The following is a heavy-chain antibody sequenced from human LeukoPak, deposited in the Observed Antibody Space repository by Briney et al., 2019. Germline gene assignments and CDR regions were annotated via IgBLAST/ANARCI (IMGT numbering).Heavy chain of an antibody. D-gene: IGHD2-15*01. Sequence: SETLSLTCTVSGGSISSYYWSWIRQPPGKGLEWIGYIYYSGSTNYNPSLKSRVTISVDTSKNQFSLKLSSVTAADTAVYYCARDPTLGYCSGGSCPHFDYWGQGTLVTVSS. CDR1: GGSISSYY. V-gene: IGHV4-59*01. CDR3: ARDPTLGYCSGGSCPHFDY. CDR2: IYYSGST. J-gene: IGHJ4*02.